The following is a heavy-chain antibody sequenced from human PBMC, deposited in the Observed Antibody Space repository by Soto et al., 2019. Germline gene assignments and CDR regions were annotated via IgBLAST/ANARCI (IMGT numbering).Heavy chain of an antibody. D-gene: IGHD2-15*01. J-gene: IGHJ3*02. V-gene: IGHV3-9*01. CDR3: AKDIGGEMHAFDI. Sequence: GGSLRLSCVASGFGFGYYAMHWVRQCPGKGLEWVSGMSWNSGNIGYADSVKGRFTISRDNAKNSLYLQMNSLSAEDTALYYCAKDIGGEMHAFDIWGQGTMVTVSS. CDR1: GFGFGYYA. CDR2: MSWNSGNI.